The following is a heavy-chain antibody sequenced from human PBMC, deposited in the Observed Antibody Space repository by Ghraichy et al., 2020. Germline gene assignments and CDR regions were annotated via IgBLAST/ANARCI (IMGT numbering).Heavy chain of an antibody. V-gene: IGHV3-15*01. CDR3: TTGTLGIGGRDY. CDR1: GFTFSNAW. J-gene: IGHJ4*02. D-gene: IGHD7-27*01. Sequence: GESLNISCAASGFTFSNAWMSWVRQAPGKGLEWVGRIKSKTDGGTTDYAAPVKGRFTISRDDSKNTLYLQMNSLKTEDTAVYYCTTGTLGIGGRDYWGQGTLVTVSS. CDR2: IKSKTDGGTT.